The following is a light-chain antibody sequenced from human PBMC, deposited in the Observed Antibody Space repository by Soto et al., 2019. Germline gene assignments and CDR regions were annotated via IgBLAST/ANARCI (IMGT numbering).Light chain of an antibody. CDR3: QQSYSTPLT. CDR1: QAINSF. J-gene: IGKJ4*01. CDR2: AAS. Sequence: DIQMTQSPSSLSASVGDTVTITCRASQAINSFLNWYQQKPGKAPKLLIYAASSLQSGVSSRFSGSGAATEFTLTISSLQSEDCAIYFCQQSYSTPLTFGGGTKVEIE. V-gene: IGKV1-39*01.